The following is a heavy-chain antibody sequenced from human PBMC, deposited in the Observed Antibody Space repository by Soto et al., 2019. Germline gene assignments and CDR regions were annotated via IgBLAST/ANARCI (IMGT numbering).Heavy chain of an antibody. CDR3: AHSPWGAAPDY. J-gene: IGHJ4*02. CDR2: IYWNDDK. V-gene: IGHV2-5*01. D-gene: IGHD3-16*01. CDR1: GFSLSARGVG. Sequence: QITLKESGPTLVKPTQTLTLTCTFSGFSLSARGVGVGWTRQPPGKALEWLALIYWNDDKRYSPSLQSRLTITKDASKNQVVFSMTNVDPADTATYYCAHSPWGAAPDYWGQGTLVTVSS.